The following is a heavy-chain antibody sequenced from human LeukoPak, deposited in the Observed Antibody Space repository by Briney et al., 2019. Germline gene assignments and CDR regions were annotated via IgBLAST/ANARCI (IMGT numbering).Heavy chain of an antibody. J-gene: IGHJ4*02. Sequence: SVKVSCKASGGTFSSYAISWVRQAPGQGLEWMGGIIPIFGTANYAQKFQGRVTITADKSTSTAYMELSSLRSEDTAVYYCASLHWFGELFDYWGQGTLVTVSS. D-gene: IGHD3-10*01. CDR2: IIPIFGTA. CDR3: ASLHWFGELFDY. V-gene: IGHV1-69*06. CDR1: GGTFSSYA.